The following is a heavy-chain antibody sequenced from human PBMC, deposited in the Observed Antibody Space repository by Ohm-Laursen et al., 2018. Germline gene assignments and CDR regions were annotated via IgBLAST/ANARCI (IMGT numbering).Heavy chain of an antibody. Sequence: RGAPGITLSDPHMSWVPPGPGEGAGGGSYISSSGSTIYYADSVKGRFTISRDNAKKSLSLQMNSLRAEDTAVYYCARVYYYGMDVWGQGTTVTVSS. V-gene: IGHV3-11*01. J-gene: IGHJ6*02. CDR1: GITLSDPH. CDR3: ARVYYYGMDV. CDR2: ISSSGSTI.